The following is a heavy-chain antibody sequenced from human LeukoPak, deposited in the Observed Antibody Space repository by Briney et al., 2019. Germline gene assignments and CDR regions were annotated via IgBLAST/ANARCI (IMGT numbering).Heavy chain of an antibody. CDR3: AAVASTDDAFDI. Sequence: GGSLRLSCAASGFTVNTNYMSWVRLAPGKGLEWVSVIYSGDSTYYADSVKGRFTISRDNSKNTLYLQMNSLRPEDTAVYYCAAVASTDDAFDIWGQGTMVTVS. CDR1: GFTVNTNY. V-gene: IGHV3-66*02. CDR2: IYSGDST. D-gene: IGHD6-19*01. J-gene: IGHJ3*02.